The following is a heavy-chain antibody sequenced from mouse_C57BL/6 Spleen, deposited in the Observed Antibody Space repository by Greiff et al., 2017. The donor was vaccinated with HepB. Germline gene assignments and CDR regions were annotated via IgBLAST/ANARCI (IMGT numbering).Heavy chain of an antibody. CDR1: GYTFTSYW. CDR3: ARGDYDGGYYYAMDY. J-gene: IGHJ4*01. V-gene: IGHV1-52*01. CDR2: IDPSDSET. Sequence: VQLQQPGAELVRPGSSVKLSCKASGYTFTSYWMHWVKQRPIQGLEWIGNIDPSDSETHYNQKFKDKATLTVDKSSSTAYMQLSSLTSEDSAVYYCARGDYDGGYYYAMDYWGQGTSVTVSS. D-gene: IGHD2-4*01.